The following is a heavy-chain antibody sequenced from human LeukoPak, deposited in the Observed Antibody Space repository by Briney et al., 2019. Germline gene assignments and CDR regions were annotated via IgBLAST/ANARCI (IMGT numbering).Heavy chain of an antibody. D-gene: IGHD4-17*01. CDR3: ARLFDYGDAFDI. Sequence: GGSLRLSCAASGFTFSSYAMHWVRQAPGKGLEWVAVISYDGSNKYYADSVKGRFTISRDNSKNTLYLQMNSLRAEDTAVYYCARLFDYGDAFDIWGQGTMVTVSS. CDR2: ISYDGSNK. V-gene: IGHV3-30-3*01. J-gene: IGHJ3*02. CDR1: GFTFSSYA.